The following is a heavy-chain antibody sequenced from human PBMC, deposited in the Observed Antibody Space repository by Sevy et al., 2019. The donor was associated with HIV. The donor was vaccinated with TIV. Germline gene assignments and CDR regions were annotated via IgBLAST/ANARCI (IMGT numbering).Heavy chain of an antibody. CDR1: GGSISSGGYY. CDR3: ARKARGQLVDFDY. CDR2: IYYSGST. V-gene: IGHV4-31*03. Sequence: SETLSLTCTVSGGSISSGGYYWSWIRQHPGKGLEWIGYIYYSGSTYYNPSLKSRVTISVDTSKNQFSLKLSSVTAADTAVYHCARKARGQLVDFDYWGQGTLVTVSS. J-gene: IGHJ4*02. D-gene: IGHD6-6*01.